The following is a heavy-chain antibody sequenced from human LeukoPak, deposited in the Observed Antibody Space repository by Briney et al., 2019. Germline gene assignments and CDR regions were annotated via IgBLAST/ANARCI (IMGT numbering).Heavy chain of an antibody. CDR3: ARERVPAATLDAFGI. CDR2: ISSSSSYI. J-gene: IGHJ3*02. V-gene: IGHV3-21*01. Sequence: GGSLRLSCAASGFTFSSYSMNWVRQAPGKGLEWVSSISSSSSYIYYADSVKGRFTISRDNAKNSLYLQMNSLRAEDTAVYYCARERVPAATLDAFGIWGQGTMVTVSS. CDR1: GFTFSSYS. D-gene: IGHD2-2*01.